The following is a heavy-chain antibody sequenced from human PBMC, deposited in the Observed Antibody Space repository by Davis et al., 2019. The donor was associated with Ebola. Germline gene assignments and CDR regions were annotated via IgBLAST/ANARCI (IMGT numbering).Heavy chain of an antibody. Sequence: SVKVSCKASGGTFSSYAISWVRQAPGQGLEWMGRIIPILGIANYAQKFQGRVTITADKSTSTAYMELSSLRSEDTAVYYCARDSKGLPAAFIPYYYYYYGMDVWGQGTTVTVSS. J-gene: IGHJ6*02. D-gene: IGHD2-2*01. CDR3: ARDSKGLPAAFIPYYYYYYGMDV. CDR1: GGTFSSYA. V-gene: IGHV1-69*04. CDR2: IIPILGIA.